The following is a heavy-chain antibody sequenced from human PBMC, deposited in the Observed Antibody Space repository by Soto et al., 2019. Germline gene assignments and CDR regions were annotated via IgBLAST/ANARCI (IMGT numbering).Heavy chain of an antibody. V-gene: IGHV3-23*01. Sequence: GGSLRLSCAASGFTFSSYAMSWVRQAPGKGLEWVSAISGSGGSTYYADSVKGRFTISRDNSKNTLYLQMNSLRAEDTAVYYCEKYSESCSSTSCEDIVVVVATDYFDYWGQGTPVTVSS. CDR1: GFTFSSYA. D-gene: IGHD2-15*01. J-gene: IGHJ4*02. CDR2: ISGSGGST. CDR3: EKYSESCSSTSCEDIVVVVATDYFDY.